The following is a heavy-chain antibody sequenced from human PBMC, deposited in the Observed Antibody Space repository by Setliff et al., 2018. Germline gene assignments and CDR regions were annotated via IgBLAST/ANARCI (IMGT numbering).Heavy chain of an antibody. CDR2: VHFGGDT. Sequence: SETLSLTCTVSGGSISSDYWSWIRQPPGKGLEWIGFVHFGGDTNYNPSLKSRVTMSADTSNNQFSLNLRSVTAADTAVYFCARQPSSGAYYNPRPYYFDSWGQGTLVTVSS. D-gene: IGHD3-10*01. CDR3: ARQPSSGAYYNPRPYYFDS. CDR1: GGSISSDY. J-gene: IGHJ4*02. V-gene: IGHV4-59*01.